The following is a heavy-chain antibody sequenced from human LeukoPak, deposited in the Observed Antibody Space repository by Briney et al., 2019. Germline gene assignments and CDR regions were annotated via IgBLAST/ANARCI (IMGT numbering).Heavy chain of an antibody. J-gene: IGHJ4*02. V-gene: IGHV3-74*01. CDR3: ARDGILGSHDS. CDR1: GFTLTNYW. D-gene: IGHD2-15*01. Sequence: GGSLRLSCAASGFTLTNYWMHWVRQAPGKGLVWVSHITSDGSGTSYADSVKGRFTISRDIPKNTLYLQMNSLRAGDTAIYYCARDGILGSHDSWGQGTLVTVSS. CDR2: ITSDGSGT.